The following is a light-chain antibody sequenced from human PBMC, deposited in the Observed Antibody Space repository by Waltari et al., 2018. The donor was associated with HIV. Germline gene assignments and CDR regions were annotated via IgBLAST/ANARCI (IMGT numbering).Light chain of an antibody. CDR2: DVT. V-gene: IGLV2-11*01. CDR1: SSDVGGYTF. CDR3: CSYSGSGTLDV. J-gene: IGLJ1*01. Sequence: QSALTQPRSVSGSPGQSVTISCTGTSSDVGGYTFVSWYQHHPGKAPKLVISDVTKRPSGVPARFAGSKAGNTASLTISGLQAEDEADYYCCSYSGSGTLDVFGTGTEVTVL.